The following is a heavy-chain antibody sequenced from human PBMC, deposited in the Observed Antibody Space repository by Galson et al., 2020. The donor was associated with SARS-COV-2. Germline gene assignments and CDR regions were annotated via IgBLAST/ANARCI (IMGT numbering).Heavy chain of an antibody. D-gene: IGHD6-13*01. V-gene: IGHV1-2*02. J-gene: IGHJ5*02. CDR1: GYTFTTYY. CDR2: INPDSGGT. Sequence: GESLKISCEASGYTFTTYYMHWVRQAPGQGLEWMGWINPDSGGTNSAQKFQGRVTMTRDTSISTAYMELSRLRSDDTAVYYCARTVQIAGADTTWFDHWGQGTLVTVSS. CDR3: ARTVQIAGADTTWFDH.